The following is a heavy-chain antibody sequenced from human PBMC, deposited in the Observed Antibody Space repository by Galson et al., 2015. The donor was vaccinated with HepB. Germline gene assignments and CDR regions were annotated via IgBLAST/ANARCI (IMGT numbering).Heavy chain of an antibody. CDR1: GFTFSSNG. V-gene: IGHV3-33*01. CDR2: IWYDGSNK. CDR3: ARVARNLYSPTGSGAFDI. J-gene: IGHJ3*02. Sequence: SLRLSCAASGFTFSSNGMHWVRQAPGKGLEWVAVIWYDGSNKYYADSVKGRFTISRDNSKNTLYLQMNSLRAEDTAVYYCARVARNLYSPTGSGAFDIWGQGTMVTVSS. D-gene: IGHD6-13*01.